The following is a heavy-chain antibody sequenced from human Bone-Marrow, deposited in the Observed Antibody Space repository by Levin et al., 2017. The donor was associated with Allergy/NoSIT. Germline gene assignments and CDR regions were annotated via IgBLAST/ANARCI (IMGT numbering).Heavy chain of an antibody. CDR1: GFTFSSYA. CDR2: ISGSGGTT. D-gene: IGHD2-15*01. J-gene: IGHJ4*02. V-gene: IGHV3-23*01. Sequence: PGGSLRLSCAASGFTFSSYAMSWVRQAPGKGLEWVSAISGSGGTTYYADSVKGRFTISRDNSKNTLYLQMNSLRAEDTAVDYGTRDHRGGGTCYSDCWGQGTLVTVSS. CDR3: TRDHRGGGTCYSDC.